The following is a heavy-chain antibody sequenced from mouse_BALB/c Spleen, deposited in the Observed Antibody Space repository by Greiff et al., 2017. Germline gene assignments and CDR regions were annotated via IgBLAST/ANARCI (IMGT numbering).Heavy chain of an antibody. D-gene: IGHD2-10*02. V-gene: IGHV5-6*02. CDR1: GFTFSSYG. J-gene: IGHJ2*01. Sequence: DVMLVESGGDLVKPGGSLKLSCAASGFTFSSYGMSWVRQTPDKRLEWVATISSGGSYTYYPDSVKGRFTISRDNAKNTLYLQMSSLKSEDTAMYYCARQGYGNYYFDYWGQGTTLTVSS. CDR3: ARQGYGNYYFDY. CDR2: ISSGGSYT.